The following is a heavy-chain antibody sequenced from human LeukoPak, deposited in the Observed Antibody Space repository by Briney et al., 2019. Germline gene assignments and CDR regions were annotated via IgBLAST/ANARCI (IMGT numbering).Heavy chain of an antibody. D-gene: IGHD6-13*01. CDR3: ARVAGSSSWYSLDY. CDR1: GGSISSGSYY. J-gene: IGHJ4*02. CDR2: IYTSGST. V-gene: IGHV4-61*02. Sequence: PSQTLSLTCTVSGGSISSGSYYWSWIRQPAGKGLEWIGRIYTSGSTNYNPSLKSRVTISVDTSKNQFSLKLSSVTAADTAVYYCARVAGSSSWYSLDYWGQGTLVTVSS.